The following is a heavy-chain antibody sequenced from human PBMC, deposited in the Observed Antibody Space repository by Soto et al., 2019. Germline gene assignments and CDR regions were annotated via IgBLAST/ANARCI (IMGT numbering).Heavy chain of an antibody. CDR3: ATGTAAPAH. D-gene: IGHD6-13*01. CDR1: VFTFSNFD. Sequence: GPLRLSCAASVFTFSNFDMSWVRQAPGKGLEWVSGISTSGGTTYYAGSVKGRFTSSRDNSKNTLYLQMTSLRAEDTAVYYCATGTAAPAHWGQGTLVTVSS. V-gene: IGHV3-23*01. CDR2: ISTSGGTT. J-gene: IGHJ1*01.